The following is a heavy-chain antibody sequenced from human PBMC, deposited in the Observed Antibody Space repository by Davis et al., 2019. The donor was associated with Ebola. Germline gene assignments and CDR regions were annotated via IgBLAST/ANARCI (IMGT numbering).Heavy chain of an antibody. D-gene: IGHD2-15*01. CDR2: ISAYNGNT. CDR1: GYTFTSYA. J-gene: IGHJ4*02. V-gene: IGHV1-18*01. Sequence: AASVEVSCKASGYTFTSYAMHWVRQAPGQRLEWMGWISAYNGNTNYAQKLQGRVTMTTDTSTSTSYMELRSLRSDDTAVYYCARGGCSGGSCYSADYWGQGTLVTVSS. CDR3: ARGGCSGGSCYSADY.